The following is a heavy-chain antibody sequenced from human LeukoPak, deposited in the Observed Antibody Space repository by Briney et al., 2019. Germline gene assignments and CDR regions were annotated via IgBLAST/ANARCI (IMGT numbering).Heavy chain of an antibody. Sequence: SETLSLTCTASGGYISGYYWSWVRQPSGKGLEYIGYIHYTGSTNYNPSLKSRATISVDTSKNRFSLKLSSVTAADTAVYYCARHVPGRDTAMLTDYWGQGALVTVSS. D-gene: IGHD5-18*01. CDR2: IHYTGST. CDR3: ARHVPGRDTAMLTDY. J-gene: IGHJ4*02. V-gene: IGHV4-59*08. CDR1: GGYISGYY.